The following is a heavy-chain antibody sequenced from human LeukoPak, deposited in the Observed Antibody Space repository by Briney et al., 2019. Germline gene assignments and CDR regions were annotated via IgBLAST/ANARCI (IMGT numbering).Heavy chain of an antibody. CDR3: ARSQWLANFDY. CDR2: IYPGDSDT. CDR1: GYSFTSYW. D-gene: IGHD6-19*01. Sequence: GESLKISCKGSGYSFTSYWIGWVRQMPGKGLEWMGIIYPGDSDTRYSPSFQGQVTISADKSISTAYLRWSILKASDTAMYYCARSQWLANFDYWGQGTLVTVSS. V-gene: IGHV5-51*01. J-gene: IGHJ4*02.